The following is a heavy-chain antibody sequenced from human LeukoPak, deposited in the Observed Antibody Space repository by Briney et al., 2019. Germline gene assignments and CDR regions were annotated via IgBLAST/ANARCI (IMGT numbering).Heavy chain of an antibody. CDR3: ARGSPHRTYYFDY. CDR2: IYHSGST. J-gene: IGHJ4*02. V-gene: IGHV4-30-2*01. CDR1: GGSISSGGYS. Sequence: SQTLSLTCAVSGGSISSGGYSWSWIRQPPGKGLEWIGYIYHSGSTYYNPSLKSRVTISVDTSKNQFSLKLSSVTAADTAVYYCARGSPHRTYYFDYWGQGTLVTVSS.